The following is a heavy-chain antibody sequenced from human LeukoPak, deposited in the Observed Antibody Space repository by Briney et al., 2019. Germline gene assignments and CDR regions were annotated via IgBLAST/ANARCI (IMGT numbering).Heavy chain of an antibody. CDR2: MKQDGSEI. J-gene: IGHJ4*02. D-gene: IGHD6-19*01. V-gene: IGHV3-7*03. CDR3: VLGSGWLDSH. CDR1: GFTFTSYW. Sequence: GGSLRLSCAASGFTFTSYWMHWMRQAPGKGLEWVANMKQDGSEIYYVDSVKGRFTISSDNAKKSLYLQMNSLRVEDTAVYYCVLGSGWLDSHWGQGTLVTVSS.